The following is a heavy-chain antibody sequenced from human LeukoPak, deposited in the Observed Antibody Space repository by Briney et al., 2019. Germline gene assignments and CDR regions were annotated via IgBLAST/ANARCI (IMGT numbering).Heavy chain of an antibody. V-gene: IGHV3-30-3*01. CDR2: ISYDGSNK. CDR1: GFTFSYYA. CDR3: ARGTGGQCQLHY. J-gene: IGHJ4*02. D-gene: IGHD2-2*01. Sequence: PGRSLRLSCAASGFTFSYYAMHWVRQAPGKGLEWVATISYDGSNKYYADSVKGRFTISRDNSKNTLSLQMNSLRTEDTAVYFCARGTGGQCQLHYWGQGTLVTVSS.